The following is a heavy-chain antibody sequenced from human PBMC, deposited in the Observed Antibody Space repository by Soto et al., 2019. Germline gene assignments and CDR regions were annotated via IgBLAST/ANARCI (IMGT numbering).Heavy chain of an antibody. CDR1: GYTLTELS. Sequence: GSVKVSCKVSGYTLTELSMHWVRQAPGKGLEWMGGFDPEDGETIYAQKFQGRVTMTEDTSTDTAYMELSSLRSEDTAVYYCATGYCSSTSCNYYYYGMDVWGQGTTVTVSS. CDR3: ATGYCSSTSCNYYYYGMDV. J-gene: IGHJ6*02. CDR2: FDPEDGET. D-gene: IGHD2-2*01. V-gene: IGHV1-24*01.